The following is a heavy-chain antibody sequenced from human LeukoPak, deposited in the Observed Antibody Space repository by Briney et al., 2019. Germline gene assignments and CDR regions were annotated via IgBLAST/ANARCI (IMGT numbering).Heavy chain of an antibody. Sequence: TGGSLRLSCAASGFTFSSYWMSWVRQAPGKGLEWVANIKQDGSEKYYVDSVKGRFTISRDNSKNTLYLQMNSLRAEDTAVYYCAKNLRTEFAFDYWGQGTLVTVSS. CDR1: GFTFSSYW. D-gene: IGHD3-3*01. J-gene: IGHJ4*02. CDR3: AKNLRTEFAFDY. V-gene: IGHV3-7*01. CDR2: IKQDGSEK.